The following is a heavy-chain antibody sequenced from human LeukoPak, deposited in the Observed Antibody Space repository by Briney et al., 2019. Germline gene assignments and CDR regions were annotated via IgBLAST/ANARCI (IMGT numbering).Heavy chain of an antibody. CDR1: GGSLSGFY. Sequence: PSETLSLTCGVYGGSLSGFYWNWIRQPPGKGLEWIGEMNPSGRTTYNPSLKSRVSMSLDTSKNQFPLKLSSVTAADTAVYYCARGLKPYCTNGVCYTGDFWGQGTLVTVSS. D-gene: IGHD2-8*01. CDR2: MNPSGRT. V-gene: IGHV4-34*01. J-gene: IGHJ4*02. CDR3: ARGLKPYCTNGVCYTGDF.